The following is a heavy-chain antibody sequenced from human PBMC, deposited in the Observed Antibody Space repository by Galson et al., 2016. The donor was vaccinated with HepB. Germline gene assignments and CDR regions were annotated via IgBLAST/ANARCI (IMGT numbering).Heavy chain of an antibody. CDR2: ISGRGDET. D-gene: IGHD2-21*01. V-gene: IGHV3-23*01. CDR3: AKGGHFSFHDY. J-gene: IGHJ4*02. Sequence: SLRLSCATSGITFWSSAVTWVRQAPGKGPEWVSTISGRGDETFYTDGVRGRFPISRDHFKSTVYLQMTSLRTEDAAVYFCAKGGHFSFHDYRGQGTLVTVSS. CDR1: GITFWSSA.